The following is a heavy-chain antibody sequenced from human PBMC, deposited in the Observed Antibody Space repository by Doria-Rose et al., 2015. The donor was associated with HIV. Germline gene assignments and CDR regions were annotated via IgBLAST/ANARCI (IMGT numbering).Heavy chain of an antibody. J-gene: IGHJ4*02. CDR1: GVSLSSPGMG. CDR2: IFSDDER. CDR3: ARIKSSRWYHKYDFDL. D-gene: IGHD6-13*01. V-gene: IGHV2-26*01. Sequence: QITLKESGPVLVKPTETLTLTCTVSGVSLSSPGMGVSWIRQPPGKALEWLANIFSDDERSYKTSLKRRLTISSGTSISQVVLTMTDMDPVDTATYYCARIKSSRWYHKYDFDLWGQGTLVIVSA.